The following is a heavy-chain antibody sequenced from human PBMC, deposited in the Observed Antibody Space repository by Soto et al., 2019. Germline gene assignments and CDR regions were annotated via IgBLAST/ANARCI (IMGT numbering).Heavy chain of an antibody. V-gene: IGHV3-7*01. J-gene: IGHJ4*02. Sequence: EVQLVESGGGLVQPGGSLRLSCAASGFIFSDYWMSWARQAPGRGLEWVANIKPDGSKKYYAGSVKGRFTISRDDASNSLYLQMNSLRAEDTAVYFCARDQLGPSDFWGRGTLVTVSS. CDR3: ARDQLGPSDF. D-gene: IGHD7-27*01. CDR2: IKPDGSKK. CDR1: GFIFSDYW.